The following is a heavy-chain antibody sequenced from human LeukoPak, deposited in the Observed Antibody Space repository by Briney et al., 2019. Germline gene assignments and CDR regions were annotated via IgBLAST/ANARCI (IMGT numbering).Heavy chain of an antibody. CDR2: ISGSGGST. V-gene: IGHV3-23*01. Sequence: GGSLRLSCAASGFTFSDYYMSWIRQAPGKGLEWISGISGSGGSTYYADSVKGRFTISRDNSKNTLYLQMNSLRAEDTAVYYCAKKTTEDYWGQGTLVTVSS. D-gene: IGHD1-14*01. CDR3: AKKTTEDY. J-gene: IGHJ4*02. CDR1: GFTFSDYY.